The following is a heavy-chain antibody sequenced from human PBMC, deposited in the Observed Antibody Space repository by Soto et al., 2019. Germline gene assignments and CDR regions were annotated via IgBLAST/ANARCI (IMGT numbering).Heavy chain of an antibody. V-gene: IGHV4-4*07. J-gene: IGHJ5*02. D-gene: IGHD1-1*01. CDR1: GGSISGFY. CDR3: VRDGTKTLRDWFDP. CDR2: IYATGTT. Sequence: PSETLSLTCTVSGGSISGFYWSWIRKSAGKGLEWIGRIYATGTTDYNPSLKSRVMMSVDTSKKQFSLKLGSVTAADTAVYYCVRDGTKTLRDWFDPWGQGISVTVSS.